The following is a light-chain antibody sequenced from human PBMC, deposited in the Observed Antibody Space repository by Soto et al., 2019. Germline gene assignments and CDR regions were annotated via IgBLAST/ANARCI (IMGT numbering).Light chain of an antibody. J-gene: IGKJ5*01. Sequence: EIVLTQSPATLTLSPGDRATLSCRASQSVRSSLAWYQQKPGQAPRLLIYDASKRATGIPARFSGSGSGTDFTLAISSLQSEDFAVYYCQQYGSSPITFGQGTRLETK. CDR1: QSVRSS. CDR2: DAS. CDR3: QQYGSSPIT. V-gene: IGKV3-11*01.